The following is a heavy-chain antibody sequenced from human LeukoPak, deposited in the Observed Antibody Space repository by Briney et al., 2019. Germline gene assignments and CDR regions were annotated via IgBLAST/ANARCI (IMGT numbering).Heavy chain of an antibody. J-gene: IGHJ4*02. CDR1: GFTFSSYA. D-gene: IGHD2-2*02. CDR2: ISGSGGST. CDR3: AKDPDNTCSSTSCYIPYY. V-gene: IGHV3-23*01. Sequence: PGGSLRLSCAASGFTFSSYAMSWVRQAPGKGLEWVSAISGSGGSTYYADSVKGRFAISRDNSKNALYLQMNSLRAEDTAVYYCAKDPDNTCSSTSCYIPYYWGQGTLVTVSS.